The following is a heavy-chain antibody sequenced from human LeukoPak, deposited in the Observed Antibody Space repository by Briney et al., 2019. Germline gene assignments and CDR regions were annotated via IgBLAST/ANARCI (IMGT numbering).Heavy chain of an antibody. CDR2: FDPEDGET. J-gene: IGHJ4*02. CDR1: GYTLTELS. Sequence: ASVKVSCKVSGYTLTELSMHWVRQAPGKGLEWMGGFDPEDGETIYAQKFQGRVTMTEDTSTDTDYMELSSLRSEDTAVYYCATVRYYYDSSGYYYVKAPFDYWGQGTLVTVSS. V-gene: IGHV1-24*01. CDR3: ATVRYYYDSSGYYYVKAPFDY. D-gene: IGHD3-22*01.